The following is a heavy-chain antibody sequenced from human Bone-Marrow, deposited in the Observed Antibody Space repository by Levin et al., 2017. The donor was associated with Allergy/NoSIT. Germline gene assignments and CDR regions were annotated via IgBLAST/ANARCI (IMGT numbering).Heavy chain of an antibody. J-gene: IGHJ3*02. V-gene: IGHV3-7*04. D-gene: IGHD2-15*01. Sequence: GGSLRLCCAASGFTFSTYWMTWVRQAPGKGLEWVANINHDGSQKNYVDSVKGRFTLSRDNAENSLCLQMNSLRAEDTAVYYCTRDGNVVVVEGATPRYYDAFDIWGQGTMVTVSS. CDR3: TRDGNVVVVEGATPRYYDAFDI. CDR2: INHDGSQK. CDR1: GFTFSTYW.